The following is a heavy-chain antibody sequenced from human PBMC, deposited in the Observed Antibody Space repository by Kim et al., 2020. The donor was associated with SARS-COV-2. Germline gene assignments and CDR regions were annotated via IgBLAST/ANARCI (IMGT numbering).Heavy chain of an antibody. CDR3: ARTGSGRENYFDY. CDR2: ISNRGITK. D-gene: IGHD2-15*01. J-gene: IGHJ4*02. Sequence: GGSLRLSCAASGFTFSSYEMNWVRQAPGKGLEWVSYISNRGITKYYADSVKGRFTISRDNAKNSVYLQMNSLRAEDTAVYYCARTGSGRENYFDYWGQGILVTVSS. CDR1: GFTFSSYE. V-gene: IGHV3-48*03.